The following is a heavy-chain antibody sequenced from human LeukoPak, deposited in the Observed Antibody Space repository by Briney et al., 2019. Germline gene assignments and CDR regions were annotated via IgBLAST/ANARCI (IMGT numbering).Heavy chain of an antibody. V-gene: IGHV3-30*18. CDR2: ISYDGSNK. CDR3: AKDRYYYDSSGYSYFDY. D-gene: IGHD3-22*01. Sequence: GGSLRLSCAASGFIFISYGMHWVRQAPGKGLEWVALISYDGSNKYYADSVKGRFTISRDNSKNTLYLQMSSLRAEDTAVYYCAKDRYYYDSSGYSYFDYWGQGTLVTVSS. J-gene: IGHJ4*02. CDR1: GFIFISYG.